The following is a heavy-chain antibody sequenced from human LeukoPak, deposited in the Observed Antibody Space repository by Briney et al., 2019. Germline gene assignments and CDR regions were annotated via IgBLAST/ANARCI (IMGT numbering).Heavy chain of an antibody. CDR2: VNTSNGHT. CDR3: ARGQWVGTTQAYYLEY. D-gene: IGHD1-26*01. Sequence: ASVKVSCKASGYDFTDYSIQWVRQAPGQRLEWMGWVNTSNGHTRYSPKFQGRVTIVRDTSASTAYMDLSSLTSEDTALYYCARGQWVGTTQAYYLEYWGQGTLVAVSS. J-gene: IGHJ4*02. V-gene: IGHV1-3*04. CDR1: GYDFTDYS.